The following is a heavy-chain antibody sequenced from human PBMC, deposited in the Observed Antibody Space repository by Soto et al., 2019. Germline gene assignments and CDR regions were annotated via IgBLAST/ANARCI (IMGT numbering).Heavy chain of an antibody. V-gene: IGHV3-23*01. CDR3: AKRGHYYGSSGYYDAFDI. CDR2: ISGSGGRT. D-gene: IGHD3-22*01. Sequence: GGSLRLSCAASGFTFSSYAMSWVRQAPGKGLEWVSAISGSGGRTYYADSGMGRFTIPRDNSKNTLHLQMNSLRAEGRAQYYGAKRGHYYGSSGYYDAFDIWGQGTMVTVSS. CDR1: GFTFSSYA. J-gene: IGHJ3*02.